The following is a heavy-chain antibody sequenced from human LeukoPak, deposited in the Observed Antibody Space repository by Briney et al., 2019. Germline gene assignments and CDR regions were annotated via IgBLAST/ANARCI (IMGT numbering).Heavy chain of an antibody. CDR2: INHSGST. J-gene: IGHJ5*02. CDR3: ARRVVVVAARDGWFDP. D-gene: IGHD2-15*01. V-gene: IGHV4-34*01. Sequence: NPSETLSLTCAVYGGSFSGYYWSWIRQPPGKGLEWIGEINHSGSTNYNPSLKSRVTISVDTSKNQFSLKLSSVTAADTAVYYCARRVVVVAARDGWFDPWGQGTLVTVSS. CDR1: GGSFSGYY.